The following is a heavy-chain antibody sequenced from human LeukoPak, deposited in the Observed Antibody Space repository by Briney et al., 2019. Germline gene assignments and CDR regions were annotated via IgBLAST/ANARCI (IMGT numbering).Heavy chain of an antibody. CDR3: AKGVMGIASAYFDY. J-gene: IGHJ4*02. D-gene: IGHD6-13*01. Sequence: SETLSLTCSVSGYSISSGYYWGWIRQPPGKGLEWIGNIYHSGSTYYNPSLKSRVTISVDTSKNQFSLKLSSVTAADTAVYYCAKGVMGIASAYFDYWGQGTLVTVSS. V-gene: IGHV4-38-2*02. CDR1: GYSISSGYY. CDR2: IYHSGST.